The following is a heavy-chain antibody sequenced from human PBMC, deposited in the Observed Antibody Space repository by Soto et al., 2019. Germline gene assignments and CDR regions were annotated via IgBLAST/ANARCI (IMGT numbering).Heavy chain of an antibody. J-gene: IGHJ4*02. CDR2: ISYDGSNK. V-gene: IGHV3-30-3*01. Sequence: QVQLVESGGGVVQPGRSLRLSCAASGFTFSSYAMHWVRQAPGKGLEWVAVISYDGSNKYYADSVKGRFTISRDNSKNRLYLQMNSLRAEDTAVYYCARDRITIFGVVNPDGEYYFDYWGQGTLVTVSS. CDR3: ARDRITIFGVVNPDGEYYFDY. CDR1: GFTFSSYA. D-gene: IGHD3-3*01.